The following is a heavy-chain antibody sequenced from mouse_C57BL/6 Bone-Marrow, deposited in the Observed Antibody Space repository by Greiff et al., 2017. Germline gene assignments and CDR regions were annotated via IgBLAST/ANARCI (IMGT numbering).Heavy chain of an antibody. D-gene: IGHD3-2*02. CDR1: GFSLTSYA. V-gene: IGHV2-9-1*01. Sequence: VKLMESGPGLVAPSQSLSITCTVSGFSLTSYAISWVRQPPGKGLEWLGVIWTGGGTNYNSALKSRLSISKDNSKSQVFVKMNSLQTDDTARYYCARKGTAQATFYAMDYWGQGTSVTVSS. J-gene: IGHJ4*01. CDR3: ARKGTAQATFYAMDY. CDR2: IWTGGGT.